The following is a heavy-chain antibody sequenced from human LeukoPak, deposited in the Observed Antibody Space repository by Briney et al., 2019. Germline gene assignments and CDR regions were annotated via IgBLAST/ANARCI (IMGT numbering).Heavy chain of an antibody. V-gene: IGHV1-18*01. D-gene: IGHD6-13*01. Sequence: ASVKVSCKASGYTLTSYGISWVRQAPGQGPEWMGWISGYNGDTRYAQKLQGRVTMTTDTSTSTAYMEVRSLRSDDTAVYYCARDLPPGSWYGLSGYFDYWGQGTLVTVSS. CDR3: ARDLPPGSWYGLSGYFDY. CDR1: GYTLTSYG. J-gene: IGHJ4*02. CDR2: ISGYNGDT.